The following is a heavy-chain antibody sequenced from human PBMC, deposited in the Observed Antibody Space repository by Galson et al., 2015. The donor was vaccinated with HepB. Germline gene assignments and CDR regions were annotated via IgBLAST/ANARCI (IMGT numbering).Heavy chain of an antibody. V-gene: IGHV3-33*01. D-gene: IGHD2-21*01. CDR1: RFTFSHYA. Sequence: SLRLSCAASRFTFSHYAMHWVRQGPGTGREWVAVIWSDGSNTYYADSVKGRFTISRDNSKNTLYLQMNTLRGEDTAVYHCARMVNVDGNPSKGPLDYWGQGTLVTVSS. CDR2: IWSDGSNT. CDR3: ARMVNVDGNPSKGPLDY. J-gene: IGHJ4*02.